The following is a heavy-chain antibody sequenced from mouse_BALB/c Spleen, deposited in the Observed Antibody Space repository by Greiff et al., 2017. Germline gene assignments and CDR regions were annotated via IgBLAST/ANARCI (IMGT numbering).Heavy chain of an antibody. CDR1: GFTFSSFG. Sequence: EVKLMESGGGLVQPGGSRKLSCAASGFTFSSFGMHWVRQAPEKGLEWVAYISSGSSTIYYADTVKGRFTISRDNPKNTLFLQMTSLRSEDTAMYYCARERDYDDYFDYWGQGTTLTVSS. J-gene: IGHJ2*01. V-gene: IGHV5-17*02. CDR3: ARERDYDDYFDY. CDR2: ISSGSSTI. D-gene: IGHD2-4*01.